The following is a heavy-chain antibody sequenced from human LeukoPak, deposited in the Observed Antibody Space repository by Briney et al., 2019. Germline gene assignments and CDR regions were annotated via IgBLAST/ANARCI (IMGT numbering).Heavy chain of an antibody. V-gene: IGHV1-2*02. D-gene: IGHD6-19*01. J-gene: IGHJ4*02. CDR3: ARDRAVAGIVSY. CDR2: ISPNSGGT. Sequence: ASVKVSCKASGYTFTGYYMHWVRQAPGQGLEWMGWISPNSGGTNYAQKFQGRVTMTRDTSISTAYMELSRLRSDDTAVYYCARDRAVAGIVSYWGQGTLVTVSS. CDR1: GYTFTGYY.